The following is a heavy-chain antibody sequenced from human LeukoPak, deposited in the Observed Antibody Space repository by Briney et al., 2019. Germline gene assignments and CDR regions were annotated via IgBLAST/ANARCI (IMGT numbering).Heavy chain of an antibody. D-gene: IGHD3-16*02. J-gene: IGHJ4*02. Sequence: PSETLSLTCTVTGGSHRSYYWSSIRQPPGKGLEWIGYIYYSGSTNYNPSLKSRVTISVDTSKNQFSLKLSSVTAADTALYYWARNRDMASFDYWGQGTLVTVSS. CDR2: IYYSGST. CDR1: GGSHRSYY. V-gene: IGHV4-59*01. CDR3: ARNRDMASFDY.